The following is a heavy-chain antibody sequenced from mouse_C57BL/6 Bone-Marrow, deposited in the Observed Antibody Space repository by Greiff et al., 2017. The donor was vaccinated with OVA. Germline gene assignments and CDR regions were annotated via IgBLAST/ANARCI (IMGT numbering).Heavy chain of an antibody. V-gene: IGHV1-61*01. CDR2: IYPSDSET. CDR3: ARFLLRYYAMDY. Sequence: QSCKASGYTFTSYWMDWVKQRPGQGLEWIGNIYPSDSETHYNQKFKDKATLTVDKSSSTAYMQLSSLTSEDSAVYYCARFLLRYYAMDYWGQGTSVTVSS. CDR1: GYTFTSYW. J-gene: IGHJ4*01. D-gene: IGHD1-1*01.